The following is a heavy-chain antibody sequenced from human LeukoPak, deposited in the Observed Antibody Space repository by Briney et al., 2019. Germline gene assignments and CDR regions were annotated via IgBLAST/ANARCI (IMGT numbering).Heavy chain of an antibody. V-gene: IGHV3-21*01. CDR1: GFTFSSYS. CDR2: ISSSSSYI. D-gene: IGHD2-15*01. CDR3: ARAPKDSIPGFYYYYYYMDV. Sequence: PGGSLRLSCAASGFTFSSYSMNWVRQAPGKGLEWVSSISSSSSYIYYADSVKGRFTISRDNAKNSLYLQMNSLRAGDTAVYYCARAPKDSIPGFYYYYYYMDVWGKGTTVTVSS. J-gene: IGHJ6*03.